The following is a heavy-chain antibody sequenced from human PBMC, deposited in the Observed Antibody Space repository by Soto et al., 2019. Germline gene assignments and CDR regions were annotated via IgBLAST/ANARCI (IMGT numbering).Heavy chain of an antibody. CDR1: GFTFDDYA. D-gene: IGHD1-1*01. CDR3: AKAGDLVEYYGMDV. CDR2: ISWNSGSI. J-gene: IGHJ6*02. Sequence: PGGSLRLSCAASGFTFDDYAMHWVRQAPGKGLEWVSGISWNSGSIGYADSVKGRFTISRDNAKNSLYLQMNSLRAEDTALYYCAKAGDLVEYYGMDVWGQGTTVTVSS. V-gene: IGHV3-9*01.